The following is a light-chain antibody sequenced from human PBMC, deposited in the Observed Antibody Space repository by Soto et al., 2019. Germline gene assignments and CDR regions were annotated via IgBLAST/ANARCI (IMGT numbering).Light chain of an antibody. V-gene: IGLV2-11*01. CDR3: CSYAGSYLVV. CDR2: DVS. J-gene: IGLJ2*01. Sequence: QSVLTQPRSVSGSPGQSVTISCTGTSSDVGGYNYVSWYQQHPGKAPKLMIYDVSKRPSGVPNRFSGSKSGNTASLTISGLQAEDEDDYYCCSYAGSYLVVFGGGTKLTVL. CDR1: SSDVGGYNY.